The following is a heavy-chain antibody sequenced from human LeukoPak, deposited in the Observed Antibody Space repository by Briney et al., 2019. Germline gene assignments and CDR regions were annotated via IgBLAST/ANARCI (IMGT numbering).Heavy chain of an antibody. CDR1: GGTFSSYA. V-gene: IGHV1-69*13. J-gene: IGHJ5*02. D-gene: IGHD3-3*01. CDR2: IIPIFGTA. Sequence: SVKLSCKASGGTFSSYAISWVRQAPGQGLEWMGGIIPIFGTANYAQKFQGRVTITADESTSTAYMELSSLRSEDTAVYYCARDYEVNNWFDPWGQGTLVTVSS. CDR3: ARDYEVNNWFDP.